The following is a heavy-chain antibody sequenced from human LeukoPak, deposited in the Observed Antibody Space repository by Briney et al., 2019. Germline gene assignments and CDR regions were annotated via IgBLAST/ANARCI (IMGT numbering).Heavy chain of an antibody. CDR1: GFTFSNYW. CDR2: IKQDGSEK. CDR3: AKDPDCTSGICYTFFDY. J-gene: IGHJ4*02. V-gene: IGHV3-7*03. Sequence: GGSLRLSCAASGFTFSNYWMNWVRQAPGKGLEWVANIKQDGSEKYYVDSVKGRFTISRDNAKNSLYLQMNSLRAEDTAVYYCAKDPDCTSGICYTFFDYWGQGTLVTVSS. D-gene: IGHD2-8*01.